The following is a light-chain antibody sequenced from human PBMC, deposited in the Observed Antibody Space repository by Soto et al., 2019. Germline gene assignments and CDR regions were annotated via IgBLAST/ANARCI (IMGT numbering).Light chain of an antibody. V-gene: IGKV1D-12*01. J-gene: IGKJ5*01. CDR3: QPANRFPIT. CDR1: QSISSW. Sequence: DSQFTQRASKLSASLGYRFSIPFRASQSISSWLAWYQQKPGKAPKLLIYGASSLESGVPSRFSGSGSGTDFTLTISSLQPEDFATYYCQPANRFPITPGQGTRLDI. CDR2: GAS.